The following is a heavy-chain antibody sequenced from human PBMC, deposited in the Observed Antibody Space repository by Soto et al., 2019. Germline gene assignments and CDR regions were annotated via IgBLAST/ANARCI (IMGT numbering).Heavy chain of an antibody. Sequence: PGGSLRLSCAASGFTFSSYAMSWVRQAPGKGLEWVSAISGSGGSTYYADSVKGRFTISRDNSKNTLYLQMNSLRAEDTAVYYCAKDSPWAGYYGGDCYLLIFYYCGQGTLVTVSA. J-gene: IGHJ4*02. D-gene: IGHD2-21*02. CDR2: ISGSGGST. V-gene: IGHV3-23*01. CDR3: AKDSPWAGYYGGDCYLLIFYY. CDR1: GFTFSSYA.